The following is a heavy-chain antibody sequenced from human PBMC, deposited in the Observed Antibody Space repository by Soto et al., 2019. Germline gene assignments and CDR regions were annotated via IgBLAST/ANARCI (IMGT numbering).Heavy chain of an antibody. Sequence: QVQLVQSGAEVKKPGSSVKVSCKASGGTFSTSLISWVRQAPGQGLEWMGGIIPIFGTPNYAQKFQGRVTITADESTGTVDMDLNSLRSEDTAMYYCARGYTDYDDHSSCVDAWGQGTQVTVSS. CDR2: IIPIFGTP. J-gene: IGHJ5*02. D-gene: IGHD3-22*01. V-gene: IGHV1-69*01. CDR1: GGTFSTSL. CDR3: ARGYTDYDDHSSCVDA.